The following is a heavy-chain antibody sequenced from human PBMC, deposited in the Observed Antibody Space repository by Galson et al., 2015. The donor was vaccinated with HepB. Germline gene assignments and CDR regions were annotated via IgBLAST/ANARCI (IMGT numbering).Heavy chain of an antibody. CDR3: EKDGDYSPAYSYYMDV. Sequence: SLRLSCAGSGFTFISYAMSWVRQAPGEVLELLSAVSDSGAGTYYADSVKVRFTISIYNSKNTVYLQVNSLRADDTAVYYCEKDGDYSPAYSYYMDVWGKGNTVTVTS. CDR2: VSDSGAGT. J-gene: IGHJ6*03. V-gene: IGHV3-23*01. CDR1: GFTFISYA. D-gene: IGHD4-11*01.